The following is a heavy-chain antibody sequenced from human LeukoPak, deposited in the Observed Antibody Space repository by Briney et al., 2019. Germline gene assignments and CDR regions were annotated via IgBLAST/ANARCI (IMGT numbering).Heavy chain of an antibody. D-gene: IGHD3-16*01. CDR3: ARVRDGLGEY. Sequence: PGGSLRLSCAASGFTFSNYDMNWVRQAPGKGLEWVSFISSSSNYIYYADSVKGRFTISRDNAKNSLYLQMNSLRAEDTAVYYCARVRDGLGEYWGQGTLVTVSS. CDR2: ISSSSNYI. J-gene: IGHJ4*02. V-gene: IGHV3-21*06. CDR1: GFTFSNYD.